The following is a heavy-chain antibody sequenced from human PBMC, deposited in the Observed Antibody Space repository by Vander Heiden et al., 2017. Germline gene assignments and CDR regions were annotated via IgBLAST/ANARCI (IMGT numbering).Heavy chain of an antibody. V-gene: IGHV3-23*04. CDR2: IVGSDYST. CDR1: GFMFSSYA. CDR3: AKQVLVPGTEVNYFEY. D-gene: IGHD2-15*01. Sequence: EVQLVESGGGLIQPGGSLRLSCGASGFMFSSYAMSWVRQAPGKGLEWVSTIVGSDYSTYYADSVKGRFTISRDNSKNTLYLQMNSLRAEDTAVYYCAKQVLVPGTEVNYFEYWGQGTLVTVSS. J-gene: IGHJ4*02.